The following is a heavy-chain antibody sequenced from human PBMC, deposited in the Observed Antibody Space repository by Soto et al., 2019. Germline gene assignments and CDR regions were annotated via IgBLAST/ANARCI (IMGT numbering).Heavy chain of an antibody. J-gene: IGHJ4*02. V-gene: IGHV4-4*07. CDR1: RASIYTYS. Sequence: PSETLSLTCTVSRASIYTYSWTWIRQPAGKGLQWIGHIYSSGSANYSPSLKSRVSMSVDSSKNQISLKLSSVTAADTAVYYCATIVGANDYWGQGTLVTVYS. D-gene: IGHD1-26*01. CDR3: ATIVGANDY. CDR2: IYSSGSA.